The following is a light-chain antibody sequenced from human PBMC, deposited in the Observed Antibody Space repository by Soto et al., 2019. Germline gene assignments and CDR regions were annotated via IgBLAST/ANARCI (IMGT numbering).Light chain of an antibody. CDR1: QSISTY. CDR3: QQSYSTPET. Sequence: DIQMTQSPSSLSASVGDRVTITCRASQSISTYLNWYQQKPGVVPQLLIYAASSLQSGVPPRFSGSGSGTDFTLTISSLQPEDFATYYCQQSYSTPETFGQGTKVDIK. V-gene: IGKV1-39*01. CDR2: AAS. J-gene: IGKJ1*01.